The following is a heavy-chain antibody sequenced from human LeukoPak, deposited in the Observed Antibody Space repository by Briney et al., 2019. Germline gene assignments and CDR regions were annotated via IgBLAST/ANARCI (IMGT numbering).Heavy chain of an antibody. D-gene: IGHD3-3*01. J-gene: IGHJ4*02. V-gene: IGHV4-59*12. CDR1: GGSISSYY. CDR3: ARAPYDFWSGYYGGLYFDY. CDR2: IYYSGST. Sequence: SETLSLTCTVSGGSISSYYWSWIRQPPGKGLEWIGYIYYSGSTNYNPSLKSRVTISVDKSKNQFSLKLSSVTAADTAVYYCARAPYDFWSGYYGGLYFDYWGQGTLVTVSS.